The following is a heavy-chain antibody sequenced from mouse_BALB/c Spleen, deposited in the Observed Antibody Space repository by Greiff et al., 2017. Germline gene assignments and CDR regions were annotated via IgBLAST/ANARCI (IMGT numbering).Heavy chain of an antibody. CDR1: GDSITSGY. J-gene: IGHJ1*01. CDR3: ARGGGPDWYFDV. CDR2: ISYSGST. V-gene: IGHV3-8*02. Sequence: EVKVVESGPSLVKPSQTLSLTCSVTGDSITSGYWNWIRKFPGNKLEYMGYISYSGSTYYNPSLKSRISITRDTSKNQYYLQLNSVTTEDTATYYCARGGGPDWYFDVWGAGTTVTVSS.